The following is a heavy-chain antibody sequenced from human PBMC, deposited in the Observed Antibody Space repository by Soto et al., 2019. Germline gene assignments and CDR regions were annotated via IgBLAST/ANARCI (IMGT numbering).Heavy chain of an antibody. D-gene: IGHD3-9*01. CDR1: GYTFTSYD. CDR2: MNPNSGNT. CDR3: AREHDSLTGYSYHF. V-gene: IGHV1-8*01. Sequence: ASVKVSCKASGYTFTSYDINLVRQATGQGLEWMGWMNPNSGNTGYAQKFQGRVTITRNTSISTAYMELSRLTSEDTAVYYCAREHDSLTGYSYHFWGQGTLVTVSS. J-gene: IGHJ4*02.